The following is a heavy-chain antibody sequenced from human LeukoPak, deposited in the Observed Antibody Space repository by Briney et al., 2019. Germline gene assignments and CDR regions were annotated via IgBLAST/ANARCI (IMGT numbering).Heavy chain of an antibody. CDR2: IYYSESN. J-gene: IGHJ4*02. CDR3: AKIGRSDPDY. V-gene: IGHV4-59*07. CDR1: GGPLRIYH. Sequence: SDPLSLPCTLSGGPLRIYHWRWTPHPPEEAVEGIGYIYYSESNIHNPPLKSRVTMSVDPSKNQFSLKLSSVTAADTAVYFCAKIGRSDPDYWGQGSLVTVSS. D-gene: IGHD3/OR15-3a*01.